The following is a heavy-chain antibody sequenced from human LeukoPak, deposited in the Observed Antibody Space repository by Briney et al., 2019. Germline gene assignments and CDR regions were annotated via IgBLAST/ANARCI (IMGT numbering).Heavy chain of an antibody. D-gene: IGHD6-19*01. V-gene: IGHV4-61*02. CDR1: GGSISSGGYC. CDR2: VYSSGST. J-gene: IGHJ5*02. CDR3: ARAFSSGWWANWFDP. Sequence: PSETLSLTCTVSGGSISSGGYCWSWIRQSAGKGLEWIGRVYSSGSTNYNPSLKSPVTISVDTSKNQFSLKLSSVTAADTAVYYCARAFSSGWWANWFDPWGQGTLVTVSS.